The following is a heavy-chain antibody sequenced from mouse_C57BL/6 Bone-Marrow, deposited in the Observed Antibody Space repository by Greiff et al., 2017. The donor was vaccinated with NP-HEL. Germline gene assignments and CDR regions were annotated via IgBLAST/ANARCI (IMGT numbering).Heavy chain of an antibody. CDR3: ARPYGVVARYWYFDV. Sequence: QVQLQQSGAELARPGASVKLSCKASGYTFTSYGISWVKQRPGQGLEWIGEIYPRSGNTYYNEKFKGKATLTADKASSTAYMELRSLTSEDSAVYFCARPYGVVARYWYFDVWGTGTTVTVSS. J-gene: IGHJ1*03. D-gene: IGHD1-1*01. CDR2: IYPRSGNT. V-gene: IGHV1-81*01. CDR1: GYTFTSYG.